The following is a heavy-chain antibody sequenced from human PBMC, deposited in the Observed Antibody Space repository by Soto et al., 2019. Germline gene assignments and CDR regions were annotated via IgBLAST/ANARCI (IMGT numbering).Heavy chain of an antibody. CDR3: AREAAAQKAFDY. CDR1: GGTFSSYA. J-gene: IGHJ4*02. D-gene: IGHD6-25*01. CDR2: IIPIFGTA. Sequence: GASVKVSCKASGGTFSSYAISWVRQAPGQGLEWMGGIIPIFGTANHAQKFQGRVTITADESTSTAYMELSSLRSEDTAVYYCAREAAAQKAFDYWGQGTLVTVSS. V-gene: IGHV1-69*13.